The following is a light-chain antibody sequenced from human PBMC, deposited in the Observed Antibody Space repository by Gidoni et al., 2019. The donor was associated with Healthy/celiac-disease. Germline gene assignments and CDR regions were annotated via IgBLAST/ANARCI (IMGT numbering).Light chain of an antibody. CDR2: GKN. J-gene: IGLJ3*02. CDR1: SLRSYY. CDR3: NSRDSSASGV. Sequence: SSELTQDPAVSVALVQTVRITCQGDSLRSYYASWYQQKPGQAPVLVIYGKNNRPSGIPDRFSGSSSGNTASLTITGAQAEDEADYYCNSRDSSASGVFGGGTKLTVL. V-gene: IGLV3-19*01.